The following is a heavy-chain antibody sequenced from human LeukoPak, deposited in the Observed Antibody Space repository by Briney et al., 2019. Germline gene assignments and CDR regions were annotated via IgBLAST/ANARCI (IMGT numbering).Heavy chain of an antibody. J-gene: IGHJ4*02. CDR1: GLTFSSYA. V-gene: IGHV3-23*01. D-gene: IGHD3-22*01. CDR3: AKDLRTGLVVIGFDY. Sequence: GGSLRLSCAASGLTFSSYAMSWFSKDPGLGRETMSAIGGSGGSTYYADSVKGRFTISRDNSKDTLYLQMNSLRAEDTAVYHCAKDLRTGLVVIGFDYWGQGTLVTVSS. CDR2: IGGSGGST.